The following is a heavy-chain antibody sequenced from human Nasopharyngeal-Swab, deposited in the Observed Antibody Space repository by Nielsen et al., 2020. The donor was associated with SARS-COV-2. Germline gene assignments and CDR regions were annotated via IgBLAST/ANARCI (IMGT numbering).Heavy chain of an antibody. CDR3: ARSITMVRGVPKPSYGMDV. CDR1: GYTFTGYY. J-gene: IGHJ6*02. V-gene: IGHV1-2*06. D-gene: IGHD3-10*01. Sequence: ASVNVSCKASGYTFTGYYMHWVRQAPGQGLEWMGRINPNSGGTNYAQKFQGRVTMSRDTSISTAYMELSRLRSDDTAVYYCARSITMVRGVPKPSYGMDVWGQGTTVTVSS. CDR2: INPNSGGT.